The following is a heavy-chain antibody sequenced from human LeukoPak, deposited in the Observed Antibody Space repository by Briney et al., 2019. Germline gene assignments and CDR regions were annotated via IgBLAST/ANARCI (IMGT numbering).Heavy chain of an antibody. Sequence: PSEPLSLTCAVSGGSISSGDYSWSWIRQPPGKGLEWIGYIYHSGSTYYNPSLKSRVTISVDTSKNQFSLKLSSVTAADTAVYYSARGRTTYDFWSGYYRPHGMDVWGQGTTVTVSS. CDR2: IYHSGST. CDR3: ARGRTTYDFWSGYYRPHGMDV. CDR1: GGSISSGDYS. V-gene: IGHV4-30-2*01. J-gene: IGHJ6*02. D-gene: IGHD3-3*01.